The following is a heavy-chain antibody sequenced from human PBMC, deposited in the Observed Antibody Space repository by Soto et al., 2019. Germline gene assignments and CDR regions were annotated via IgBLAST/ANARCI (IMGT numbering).Heavy chain of an antibody. CDR1: GFSLSTSGAA. D-gene: IGHD3-3*01. J-gene: IGHJ5*02. CDR2: LYCDGDK. Sequence: QINLIESGPTLVKPTQTLTLTCTFSGFSLSTSGAAVGWVRQAPGRALEWLALLYCDGDKRYNASLGNRLSITKDTSMNQVVLTLTTVDPAYTATYYCAHRATMTIFGLIIDNGIWFDPWGQGTRVIVSA. V-gene: IGHV2-5*02. CDR3: AHRATMTIFGLIIDNGIWFDP.